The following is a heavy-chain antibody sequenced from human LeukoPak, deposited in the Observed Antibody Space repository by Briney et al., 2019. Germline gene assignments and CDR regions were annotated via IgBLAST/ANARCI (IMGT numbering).Heavy chain of an antibody. CDR1: GFIFNNYW. CDR3: ARVAGIYGNAFDI. D-gene: IGHD1-26*01. Sequence: GGSLRLSCAASGFIFNNYWMSWVRPGPGKGLEWVAYLKQDGSEKYYVDSVKGRFTIYRDNAKNSLYLQMDSLRAEDTAVYYCARVAGIYGNAFDIWGQGTIVTVSS. CDR2: LKQDGSEK. J-gene: IGHJ3*02. V-gene: IGHV3-7*01.